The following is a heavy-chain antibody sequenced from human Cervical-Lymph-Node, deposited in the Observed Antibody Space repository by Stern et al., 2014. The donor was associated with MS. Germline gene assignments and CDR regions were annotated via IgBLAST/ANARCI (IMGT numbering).Heavy chain of an antibody. CDR3: ARDTSSPERSDW. D-gene: IGHD1-1*01. V-gene: IGHV3-53*01. Sequence: EVQLVESGGGVIQPGGSLRLSCTASGFTGSRDYMTWVSQAPGKGLEWVSLITNVGSTFYTDSVKGRFTISRDDSKNTVYLHMTSLRAEDTAMYYCARDTSSPERSDWWGQGTLVTVSS. CDR1: GFTGSRDY. CDR2: ITNVGST. J-gene: IGHJ4*02.